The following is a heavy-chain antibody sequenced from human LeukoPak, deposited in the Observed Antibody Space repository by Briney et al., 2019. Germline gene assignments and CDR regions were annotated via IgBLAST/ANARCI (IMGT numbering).Heavy chain of an antibody. J-gene: IGHJ4*02. D-gene: IGHD3-10*01. V-gene: IGHV4-59*01. CDR1: GGSISSYY. CDR2: IYYSGST. CDR3: ARDTRGIFDY. Sequence: PSETLSLTCTVSGGSISSYYWSWIRQPPGKGLEWIGYIYYSGSTNYNPSLKSRVTISVDTSKNQFSLKLSSATAADTAVYYCARDTRGIFDYCGQGTLVTVSS.